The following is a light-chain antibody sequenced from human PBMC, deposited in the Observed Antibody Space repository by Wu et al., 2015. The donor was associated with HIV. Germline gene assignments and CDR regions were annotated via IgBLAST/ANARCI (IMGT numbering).Light chain of an antibody. CDR3: QQYGSSSIT. Sequence: EVVLTQSPGTLALSPGERATLSCRASQPVSSSHLAWYQQKPGQAPRLLIYGASTRTTGIPDRFSGSRSGTDYTLIISRLEPEDFAVYYCQQYGSSSITFGQGTRLEIK. J-gene: IGKJ5*01. CDR2: GAS. CDR1: QPVSSSH. V-gene: IGKV3-20*01.